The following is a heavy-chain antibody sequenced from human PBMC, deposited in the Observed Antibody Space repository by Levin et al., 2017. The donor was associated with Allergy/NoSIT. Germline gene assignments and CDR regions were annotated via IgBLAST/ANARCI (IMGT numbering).Heavy chain of an antibody. J-gene: IGHJ4*02. CDR3: ARGTAAGEIDY. V-gene: IGHV1-18*01. CDR1: GYSFSIYG. CDR2: ISAYTGNT. Sequence: ASVKVSCKASGYSFSIYGFNWVRQATGQGLEWLGWISAYTGNTDYAQKFQGRVTMTTDTSTSTAYMDLRSLRSDDTAVYYCARGTAAGEIDYWGQGTLVTVSS. D-gene: IGHD6-13*01.